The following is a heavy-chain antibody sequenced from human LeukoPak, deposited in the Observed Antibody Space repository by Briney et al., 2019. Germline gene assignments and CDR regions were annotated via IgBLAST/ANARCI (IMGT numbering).Heavy chain of an antibody. CDR1: GFTFGDYA. J-gene: IGHJ4*02. CDR3: TRGSRGDIVVVPAAKY. Sequence: GGSLRLSCTASGFTFGDYAMSWVRQAPGKGLEWVGFIRSKAYGGTTEYAASVKGRFTISRDDSKSIAYLQMNSLKTEDTAVYYCTRGSRGDIVVVPAAKYWGQGTLVTVSS. D-gene: IGHD2-2*01. V-gene: IGHV3-49*04. CDR2: IRSKAYGGTT.